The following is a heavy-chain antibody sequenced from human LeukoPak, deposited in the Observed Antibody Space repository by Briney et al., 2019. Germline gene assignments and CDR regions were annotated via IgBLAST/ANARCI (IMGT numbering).Heavy chain of an antibody. D-gene: IGHD3-3*01. Sequence: GGSLRLSCAASGFTFSTYGMHWVRQAPGKGLEWVAFIRYDGSNKYYADSVKGRFTISRDNSKNTLYLQMNSLRAEDTAVYYCARGQDDFWSGYYNYFDYWGQGTLVTVSS. CDR1: GFTFSTYG. CDR3: ARGQDDFWSGYYNYFDY. J-gene: IGHJ4*02. V-gene: IGHV3-30*02. CDR2: IRYDGSNK.